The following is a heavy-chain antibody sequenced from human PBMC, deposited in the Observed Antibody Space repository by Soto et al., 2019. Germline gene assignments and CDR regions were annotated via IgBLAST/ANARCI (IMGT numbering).Heavy chain of an antibody. CDR1: GYSFTSYW. D-gene: IGHD5-18*01. V-gene: IGHV5-51*01. J-gene: IGHJ3*02. Sequence: GESLKISCKGSGYSFTSYWIGWVRQMPGKGLEWMGIIYPGDFDTRYSPSFQGQVTISADKSISTAYLQWSSLKASDTAMYYCASVAAMVGGAFDIWGQGTMVTVSS. CDR3: ASVAAMVGGAFDI. CDR2: IYPGDFDT.